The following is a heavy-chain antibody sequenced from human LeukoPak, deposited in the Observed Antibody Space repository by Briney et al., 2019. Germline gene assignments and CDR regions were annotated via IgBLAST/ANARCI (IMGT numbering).Heavy chain of an antibody. J-gene: IGHJ4*02. Sequence: ASVTVSFKGSGFTFINYYMHWVRQAPGQGEEWLGVINLSGGSTHYPQKFQDRVTMSRDTSTSTVYMELSSLRSEDTAVYYCARDLDYGEKSEDYWGQGTLVTVSS. V-gene: IGHV1-46*01. CDR2: INLSGGST. CDR1: GFTFINYY. D-gene: IGHD4/OR15-4a*01. CDR3: ARDLDYGEKSEDY.